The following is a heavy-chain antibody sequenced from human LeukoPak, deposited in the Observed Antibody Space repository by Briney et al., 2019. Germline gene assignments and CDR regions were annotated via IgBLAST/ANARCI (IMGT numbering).Heavy chain of an antibody. V-gene: IGHV4-39*01. CDR1: GFTFSSYS. CDR2: IYYSGST. D-gene: IGHD1-26*01. Sequence: GSLRLSCAASGFTFSSYSMNWIRQPPGKGLEWMASIYYSGSTYYNPSLKSRVTISVDTSKNQLSLKLSSLTAADTAVYYCARHEYSGSYYGLSWFDPWGQGTLVTVSS. J-gene: IGHJ5*02. CDR3: ARHEYSGSYYGLSWFDP.